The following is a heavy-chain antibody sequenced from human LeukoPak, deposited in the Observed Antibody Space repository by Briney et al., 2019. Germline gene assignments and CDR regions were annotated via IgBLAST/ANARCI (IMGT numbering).Heavy chain of an antibody. CDR1: GGSISSYY. CDR2: TKYSGST. V-gene: IGHV4-59*01. Sequence: SETLSLTCTVSGGSISSYYWSWVRQPPGKGLEWIGYTKYSGSTNYNTSLKSRVTLSVDTSKNQFSLKLSSVTAADTAVYYCARGTYYYDSSGYYYDLDPWGQGTLVTVSS. D-gene: IGHD3-22*01. J-gene: IGHJ5*02. CDR3: ARGTYYYDSSGYYYDLDP.